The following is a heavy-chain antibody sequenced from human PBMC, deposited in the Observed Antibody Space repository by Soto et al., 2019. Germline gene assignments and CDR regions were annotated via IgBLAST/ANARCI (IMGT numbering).Heavy chain of an antibody. CDR3: ARGPGYSSSWYVGWFYDY. CDR2: IYYSGST. D-gene: IGHD6-13*01. Sequence: QPPGKGLEWIGYIYYSGSTNYNPSLKSRVTISVDTSKNQFSLKLSSVTAADTAVYYCARGPGYSSSWYVGWFYDYWGQGTLVTVSS. J-gene: IGHJ4*02. V-gene: IGHV4-59*12.